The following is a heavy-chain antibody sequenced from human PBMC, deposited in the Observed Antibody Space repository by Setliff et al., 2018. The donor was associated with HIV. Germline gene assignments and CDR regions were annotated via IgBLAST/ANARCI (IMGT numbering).Heavy chain of an antibody. D-gene: IGHD2-2*01. Sequence: SVKVSCKTSGGTFSTYTIAWVRQAPGQGLEWMGRIIPIFGTPNYAQKFQGRVTITADKSTSTVYLDLRSLTSEDTAMYYCARSDWAVVVPTDPAVDAFAIWGQGTMVTVSS. CDR1: GGTFSTYT. J-gene: IGHJ3*02. CDR3: ARSDWAVVVPTDPAVDAFAI. V-gene: IGHV1-69*08. CDR2: IIPIFGTP.